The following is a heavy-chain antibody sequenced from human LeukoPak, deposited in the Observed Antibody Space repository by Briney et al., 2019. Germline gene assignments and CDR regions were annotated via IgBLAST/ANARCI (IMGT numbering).Heavy chain of an antibody. CDR1: GGSISSYY. J-gene: IGHJ4*02. Sequence: PETLSLTCTVSGGSISSYYWSWIRQPPGKGLEWIGYIYYSGSTNYNPSLKSRVTISVDTSKNQFSLKLSSVTAADTAAYYCARGKLLWFGELSPYYFDYWGQGTLVTVSS. CDR3: ARGKLLWFGELSPYYFDY. V-gene: IGHV4-59*08. D-gene: IGHD3-10*01. CDR2: IYYSGST.